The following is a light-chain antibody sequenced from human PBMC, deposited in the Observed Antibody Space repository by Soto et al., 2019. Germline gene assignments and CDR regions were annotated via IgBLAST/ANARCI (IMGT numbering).Light chain of an antibody. Sequence: EIVLTQSPGTLSLSPGERATLSCRASQSISSNYLAWYQQKPGQAPSLLMYGASRRASGISERFSGSGSGTDFTLTISRLEPEDFAVYYCQQYSSSPRTFGQGTKVEIK. CDR1: QSISSNY. CDR3: QQYSSSPRT. V-gene: IGKV3-20*01. CDR2: GAS. J-gene: IGKJ1*01.